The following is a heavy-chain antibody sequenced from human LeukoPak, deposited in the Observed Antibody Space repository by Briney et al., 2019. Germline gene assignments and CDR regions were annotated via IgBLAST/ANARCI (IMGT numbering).Heavy chain of an antibody. Sequence: SETLSLTYSVSGGSLSSYFWSWIRQPPGKGLEWIGSFYYTGNTNYNPSLKSRVTISVDTSKNQFSLKMNSVTAADTAVYYCAGGFGELCIHNWGQGTLVTVSS. CDR2: FYYTGNT. J-gene: IGHJ4*02. CDR1: GGSLSSYF. D-gene: IGHD3-10*01. CDR3: AGGFGELCIHN. V-gene: IGHV4-59*01.